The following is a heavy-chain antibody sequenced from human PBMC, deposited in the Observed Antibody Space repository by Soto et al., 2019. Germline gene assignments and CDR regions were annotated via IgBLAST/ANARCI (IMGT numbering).Heavy chain of an antibody. CDR2: ISSSSYI. V-gene: IGHV3-21*01. CDR1: GFTFSSYS. CDR3: ARDHYYDGLRYFDL. D-gene: IGHD3-22*01. Sequence: PGGSLRLSCAASGFTFSSYSMNWVRQAPGKGLEWVSSISSSSYIYYADSVKGRFTISRDNAKNSLYLQMNSLRAEDTAVYYCARDHYYDGLRYFDLWGRGTLVTVSS. J-gene: IGHJ2*01.